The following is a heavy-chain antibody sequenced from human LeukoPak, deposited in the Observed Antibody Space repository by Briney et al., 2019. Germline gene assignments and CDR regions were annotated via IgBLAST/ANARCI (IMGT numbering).Heavy chain of an antibody. CDR1: GGSFSGYY. J-gene: IGHJ5*02. D-gene: IGHD3-22*01. Sequence: SETLSLTCAVYGGSFSGYYWSWIRQPPGKGLEWIGYIYTSGSTNYNPSLKSRVTISVDTSKNQFSLKLSSVTAADTAVYYCARRPPGYYYDSSGYSEAWGQGTLVTVSS. CDR3: ARRPPGYYYDSSGYSEA. V-gene: IGHV4-4*09. CDR2: IYTSGST.